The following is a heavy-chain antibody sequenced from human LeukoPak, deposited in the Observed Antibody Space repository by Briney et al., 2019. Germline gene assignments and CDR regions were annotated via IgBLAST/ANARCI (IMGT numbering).Heavy chain of an antibody. V-gene: IGHV3-15*01. CDR3: TIERYSNGWDY. D-gene: IGHD5-18*01. J-gene: IGHJ4*02. Sequence: GGSLRLSCAASGFTFSNAWMSWVRQAPGKGLEWVGRIKSKTDGGTTDYAAPVKGRFTISRDDSKNTLYLQMNSLKTEDTAVYYCTIERYSNGWDYWGQGTLVTVSS. CDR1: GFTFSNAW. CDR2: IKSKTDGGTT.